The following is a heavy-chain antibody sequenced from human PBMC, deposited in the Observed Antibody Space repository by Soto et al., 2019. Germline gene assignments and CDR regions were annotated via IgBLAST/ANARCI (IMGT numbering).Heavy chain of an antibody. V-gene: IGHV1-46*01. D-gene: IGHD6-19*01. CDR1: GYTFTSYY. J-gene: IGHJ4*02. Sequence: ASVKVSCKASGYTFTSYYMHWVRQAPGQGLEWMGIINPSGGSTSYAQKFQGRVTMTRDTSTSTVYMELSSLRSEDTAVYYCAKESPRYSSRWYYFDYWGQGTLVTVSS. CDR2: INPSGGST. CDR3: AKESPRYSSRWYYFDY.